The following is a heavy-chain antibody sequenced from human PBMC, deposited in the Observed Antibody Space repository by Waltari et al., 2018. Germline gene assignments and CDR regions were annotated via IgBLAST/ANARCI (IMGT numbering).Heavy chain of an antibody. Sequence: QVQLQESGPALVKPSQTLSLTCTVSGGSISSGRYSWSWFRQPAGKGLEWIGYIYTSGSTNYNPSLKSRVTISVDTSKNQFSLKLSSVTAADTAVYYCARAAYSSGCYPWGQGTLVTVSS. CDR1: GGSISSGRYS. V-gene: IGHV4-61*09. CDR2: IYTSGST. CDR3: ARAAYSSGCYP. J-gene: IGHJ5*02. D-gene: IGHD6-19*01.